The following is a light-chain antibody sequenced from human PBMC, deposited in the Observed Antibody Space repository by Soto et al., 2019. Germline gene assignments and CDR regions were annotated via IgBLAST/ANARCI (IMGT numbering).Light chain of an antibody. CDR3: SSYTSSSTRV. V-gene: IGLV2-14*01. Sequence: QSALTQPASVSGSPGQSITISCTGTSSDVGGYNYGSWYQQHPGKAPKLMIYEVSNRPSGASNRFSVSKSGNTASLTISGLQAEDEAYYYCSSYTSSSTRVLGGGTKLTVL. CDR1: SSDVGGYNY. CDR2: EVS. J-gene: IGLJ3*02.